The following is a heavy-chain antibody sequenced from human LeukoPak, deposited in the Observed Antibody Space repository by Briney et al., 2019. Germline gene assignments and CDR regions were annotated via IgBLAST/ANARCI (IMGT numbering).Heavy chain of an antibody. CDR3: AREYTGSDYLDY. J-gene: IGHJ4*02. CDR1: GGSISSTNW. CDR2: IYHSGST. D-gene: IGHD5-12*01. V-gene: IGHV4-4*02. Sequence: PSETLSLTCAVSGGSISSTNWWIWVRRPPGKGLEWIGVIYHSGSTNYNPSLKSRVSISVDKSKNQFSLNLSSVTAADTAVYYCAREYTGSDYLDYWGPGTLVTVSS.